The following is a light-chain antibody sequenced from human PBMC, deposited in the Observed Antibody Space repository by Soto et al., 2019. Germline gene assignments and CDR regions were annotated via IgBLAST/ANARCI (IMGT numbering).Light chain of an antibody. Sequence: EIVLTQSPATLSLSPGERATLSCRASQSVSSYLAWYQQKPGQAPRLLIYDASNRATGIPARFSGSGSGTDFTFTISSLQPEDIATYYCHQYDTLPWTFGHGTKVEFK. CDR2: DAS. J-gene: IGKJ1*01. V-gene: IGKV3-11*01. CDR3: HQYDTLPWT. CDR1: QSVSSY.